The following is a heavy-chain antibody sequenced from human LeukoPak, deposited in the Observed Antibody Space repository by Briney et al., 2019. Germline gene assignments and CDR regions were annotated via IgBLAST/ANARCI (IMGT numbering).Heavy chain of an antibody. J-gene: IGHJ5*02. V-gene: IGHV1-2*02. D-gene: IGHD5-18*01. CDR1: GYNFTDYY. CDR3: ARAYGYGWFAP. Sequence: ASVKVSCKAAGYNFTDYYLHWVRQAPGQGLEWMGWINPKTGATNYAQKFQGRVTMTRDTSISTGNMELSGLRSDDTAVYYCARAYGYGWFAPWGQGTLVTVSS. CDR2: INPKTGAT.